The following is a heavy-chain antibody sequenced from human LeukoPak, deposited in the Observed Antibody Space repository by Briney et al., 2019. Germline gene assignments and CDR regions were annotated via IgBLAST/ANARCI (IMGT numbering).Heavy chain of an antibody. J-gene: IGHJ4*02. V-gene: IGHV3-13*01. Sequence: PGGSLRLSCAASGFTSSSYDMHWVRQATGKGLEWVSAIGTAGDTYYPGSVKGRFTISRENAKNSLYLQMNSLRAGDTAVYYCARAAALSGSYDYWGQGTLVTVSS. D-gene: IGHD1-26*01. CDR2: IGTAGDT. CDR3: ARAAALSGSYDY. CDR1: GFTSSSYD.